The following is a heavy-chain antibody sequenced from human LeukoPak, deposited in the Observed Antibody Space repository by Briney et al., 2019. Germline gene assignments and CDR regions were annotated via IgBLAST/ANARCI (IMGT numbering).Heavy chain of an antibody. J-gene: IGHJ4*02. D-gene: IGHD6-6*01. CDR3: ARVRSSSSFNPTYLDY. V-gene: IGHV3-11*01. CDR1: GFTFSDYY. CDR2: ISSSGSTI. Sequence: PGGSLRLSCAASGFTFSDYYMSWIRQAPGKGLEWVSYISSSGSTIYYADSVKGRFTISRDNAKNSLYLQMNSLRAEDTAVYYCARVRSSSSFNPTYLDYWGQGTLVTVSS.